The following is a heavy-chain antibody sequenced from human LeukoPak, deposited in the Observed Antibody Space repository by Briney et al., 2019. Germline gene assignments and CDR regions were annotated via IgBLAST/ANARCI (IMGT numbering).Heavy chain of an antibody. CDR2: INPNSGGT. Sequence: GASVTVSYKASGYTFTGYYMHWVRQAPGQGLEWMGWINPNSGGTNYAQKFQGRVTMTRDTSISTAYMELSRLRSDDTAVYYCARLEPPLDAFDIWGQGTMVTVSS. V-gene: IGHV1-2*02. CDR1: GYTFTGYY. D-gene: IGHD1-1*01. CDR3: ARLEPPLDAFDI. J-gene: IGHJ3*02.